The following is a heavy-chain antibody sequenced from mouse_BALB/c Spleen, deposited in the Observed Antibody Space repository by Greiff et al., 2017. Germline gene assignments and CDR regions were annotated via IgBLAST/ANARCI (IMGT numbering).Heavy chain of an antibody. CDR3: TREIGAFDY. V-gene: IGHV5-6-4*01. CDR2: ISSCGSYT. CDR1: GFTFSSYT. J-gene: IGHJ2*01. Sequence: DVMLVESGGGLVKPGGSLKLSCAASGFTFSSYTMSWVRQTPEKRLEWVATISSCGSYTYYPHSVKGRFTISRNNAKNTLYLQMSSLKSEDTAMYYCTREIGAFDYWGQGTTLTVSS. D-gene: IGHD2-14*01.